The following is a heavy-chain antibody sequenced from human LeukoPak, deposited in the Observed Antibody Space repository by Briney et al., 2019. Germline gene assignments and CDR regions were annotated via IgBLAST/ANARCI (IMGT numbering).Heavy chain of an antibody. CDR3: ARSRVVPAAMPAWLFFDY. J-gene: IGHJ4*02. CDR1: GFTVGSNY. V-gene: IGHV3-53*01. CDR2: IYSGGST. D-gene: IGHD2-2*01. Sequence: GGSLRLSCAASGFTVGSNYMSWVRQAPGKGLEWVSVIYSGGSTYYADSVKGRFTISRDNSKNTLYLQMNSLRAEDTAVYYCARSRVVPAAMPAWLFFDYWGQGTLVTVSS.